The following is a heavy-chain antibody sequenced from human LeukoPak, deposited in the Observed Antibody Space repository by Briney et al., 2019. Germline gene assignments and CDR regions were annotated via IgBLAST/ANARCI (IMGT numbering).Heavy chain of an antibody. D-gene: IGHD5-12*01. CDR3: AKGGTVVARLIASD. CDR2: ITDSGAST. J-gene: IGHJ4*02. Sequence: GGSLRLSCAASRFSFSTYAMTWVRQAPGKGLEWVSTITDSGASTYYADSVKARFTISRDNSRTTVYLQMNSLRAEDTAVYYCAKGGTVVARLIASDWGQGTLVTVSS. V-gene: IGHV3-23*01. CDR1: RFSFSTYA.